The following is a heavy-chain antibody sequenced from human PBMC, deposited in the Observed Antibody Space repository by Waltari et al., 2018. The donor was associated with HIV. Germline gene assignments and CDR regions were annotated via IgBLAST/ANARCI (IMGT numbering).Heavy chain of an antibody. D-gene: IGHD5-18*01. CDR2: IYYDGSKK. J-gene: IGHJ4*02. V-gene: IGHV3-33*08. CDR1: VFPVPNFA. Sequence: HVQLVEAWGGVVQLQWSLRLCWPASVFPVPNFAMNWVRQAPGKGLEWVGNIYYDGSKKFYGDSVRGRFTISRDNSKQILYLQMNSLRVEDTALYYCARDYNYAPDYWGQGTLVVVSS. CDR3: ARDYNYAPDY.